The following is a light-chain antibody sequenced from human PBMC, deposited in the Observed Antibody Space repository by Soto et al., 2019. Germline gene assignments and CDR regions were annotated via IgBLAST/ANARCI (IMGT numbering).Light chain of an antibody. CDR2: GAS. CDR1: QSVGSN. V-gene: IGKV3-15*01. J-gene: IGKJ2*01. Sequence: EIVMTQSPATLSVSPGERATLSCRASQSVGSNLAWYQQKPGQAPRLLISGASTRATAIPARFTGSGSGTEFTLTISSLQSEDSAVYYCQQYDNWPRTFGRGTKLEI. CDR3: QQYDNWPRT.